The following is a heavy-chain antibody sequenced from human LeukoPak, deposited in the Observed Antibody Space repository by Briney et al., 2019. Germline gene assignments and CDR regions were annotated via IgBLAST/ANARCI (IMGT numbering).Heavy chain of an antibody. Sequence: GASVKVSCKASGYTFTSYYMHWVRQAPGQGLEWMGIINPSGGSTSYAQKFQGRVTMTRDTSTSTVYMELSSLGSEDTAVYYCALSEAGDSSGYLLSDYWGQGTLVTVSS. D-gene: IGHD3-22*01. CDR1: GYTFTSYY. J-gene: IGHJ4*02. CDR3: ALSEAGDSSGYLLSDY. CDR2: INPSGGST. V-gene: IGHV1-46*01.